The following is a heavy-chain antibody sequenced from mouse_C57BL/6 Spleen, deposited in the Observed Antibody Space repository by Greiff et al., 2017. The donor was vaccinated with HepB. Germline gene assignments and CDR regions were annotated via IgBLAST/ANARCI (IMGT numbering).Heavy chain of an antibody. J-gene: IGHJ2*01. Sequence: VQLKESGGGLVKPGGSLKLSCAASGFTFSDYGMHWVRQAPEKGLEWVAYISSGSSNIYYADTVKGRFTISRDNAKNTLFLQMTSLRSEDTAMYYCARPGYGNYYFDYWGQGTTLTVSS. CDR2: ISSGSSNI. CDR1: GFTFSDYG. CDR3: ARPGYGNYYFDY. V-gene: IGHV5-17*01. D-gene: IGHD2-10*02.